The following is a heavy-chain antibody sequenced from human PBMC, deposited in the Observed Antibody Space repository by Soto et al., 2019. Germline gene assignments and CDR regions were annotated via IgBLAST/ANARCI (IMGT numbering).Heavy chain of an antibody. Sequence: SETLSLTCTVSGGSVISGSYYWSWIRQPPGEGLEWIGYIYYSGSTTYNPSLQSRVIISVDTSKNQFSLKLSSVTAADTAVYYCAGDFSYQSSYYYGMDVWGQGTTVTVSS. CDR1: GGSVISGSYY. D-gene: IGHD2-2*01. CDR2: IYYSGST. J-gene: IGHJ6*02. V-gene: IGHV4-61*01. CDR3: AGDFSYQSSYYYGMDV.